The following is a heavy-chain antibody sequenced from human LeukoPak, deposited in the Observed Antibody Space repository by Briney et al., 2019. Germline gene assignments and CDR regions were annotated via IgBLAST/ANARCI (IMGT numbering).Heavy chain of an antibody. CDR2: INPFSGAV. CDR1: GDTSSKYI. Sequence: GASVKVSCKSSGDTSSKYIISWIRQAPAQGLEWMGGINPFSGAVRYVRNFEGRVTITADESTSTVYMEMSGLRSDDTAVYYCARDSGTMVRGVIIPSDFDYWGQGTLVTVSS. J-gene: IGHJ4*02. CDR3: ARDSGTMVRGVIIPSDFDY. V-gene: IGHV1-69*13. D-gene: IGHD3-10*01.